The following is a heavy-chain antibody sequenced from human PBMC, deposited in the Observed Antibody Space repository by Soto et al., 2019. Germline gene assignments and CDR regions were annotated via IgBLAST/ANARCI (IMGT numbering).Heavy chain of an antibody. CDR2: IIPIFGTA. CDR3: ARDPHEFWTSYWFDP. V-gene: IGHV1-69*13. Sequence: SVKVSCKASGGTFSSYAISWVRQAPGQGLEWMGGIIPIFGTANYAQKFQGRVTITADESTSTAYMELSSLRSDDTAIYYCARDPHEFWTSYWFDPWGQGTPVTVSS. J-gene: IGHJ5*02. CDR1: GGTFSSYA. D-gene: IGHD3-3*01.